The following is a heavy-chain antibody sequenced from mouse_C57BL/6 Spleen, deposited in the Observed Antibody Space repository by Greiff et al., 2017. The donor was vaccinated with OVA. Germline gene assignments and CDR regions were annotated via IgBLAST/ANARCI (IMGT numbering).Heavy chain of an antibody. Sequence: EVKLMESGGGLVKPGGSLKLSCAASGFTFSDYGMHWVRQAPEKGLEWVAYISSGSSTIYYADTVKGRFTISRDNAKNTLFLQMTSLRSEDTAMYYCARGLRSYYAMDYWGQGTSVTVSS. CDR1: GFTFSDYG. CDR3: ARGLRSYYAMDY. CDR2: ISSGSSTI. D-gene: IGHD1-1*01. V-gene: IGHV5-17*01. J-gene: IGHJ4*01.